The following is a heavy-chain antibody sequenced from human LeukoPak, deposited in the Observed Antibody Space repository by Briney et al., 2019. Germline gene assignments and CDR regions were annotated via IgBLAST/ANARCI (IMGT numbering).Heavy chain of an antibody. CDR2: ISRGIGTI. Sequence: PGGSLRLSCAVSGFTFNTHSMKWVRQAPGKGLEWIAYISRGIGTIHYADSVKGRFTLSRDYPKNTLYLQMNSLRAEDTAVYFCAKYSGSYYYPPNWDSWGQGTLVTVSS. CDR1: GFTFNTHS. V-gene: IGHV3-48*01. CDR3: AKYSGSYYYPPNWDS. J-gene: IGHJ4*02. D-gene: IGHD1-26*01.